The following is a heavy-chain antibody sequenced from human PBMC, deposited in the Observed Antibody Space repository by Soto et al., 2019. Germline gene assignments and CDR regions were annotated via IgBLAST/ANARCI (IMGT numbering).Heavy chain of an antibody. D-gene: IGHD6-19*01. Sequence: PSETLSLTCSVSGGSISGSYSNWIRQSPGKGLEWLGYVYYTGSTNYSPSLRSRVSISVDTSKNEFSLRLSSVTAADTAVYFCARSVAVPGAHIDYWGQGTQVTVYS. CDR2: VYYTGST. CDR1: GGSISGSY. CDR3: ARSVAVPGAHIDY. J-gene: IGHJ4*02. V-gene: IGHV4-59*01.